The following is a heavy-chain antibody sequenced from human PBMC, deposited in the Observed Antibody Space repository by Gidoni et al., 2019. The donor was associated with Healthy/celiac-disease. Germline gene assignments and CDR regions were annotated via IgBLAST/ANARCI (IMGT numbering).Heavy chain of an antibody. V-gene: IGHV1-3*01. J-gene: IGHJ4*02. CDR1: GYTFTSYA. CDR3: ANSIGSTGYWTVDY. CDR2: INAGNGNT. D-gene: IGHD3-22*01. Sequence: QVQLVQSGAEVKKPGASVKVSCKASGYTFTSYAMHWVRQAPGQRLAWMGWINAGNGNTKDSQKFQGRDTMTRDTSASTAYMELSSLRSEDTAVYYCANSIGSTGYWTVDYWGQGTLVTVSS.